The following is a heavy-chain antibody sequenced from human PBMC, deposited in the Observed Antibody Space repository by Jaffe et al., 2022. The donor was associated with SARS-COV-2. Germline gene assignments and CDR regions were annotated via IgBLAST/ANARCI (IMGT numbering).Heavy chain of an antibody. V-gene: IGHV3-23*01. J-gene: IGHJ4*02. CDR3: AKGSLFSASLFGVVSIQDY. D-gene: IGHD3-3*02. CDR2: ISGSGGST. CDR1: GFTFSSYA. Sequence: EVQLLESGGGLVQPGGSLRLSCAASGFTFSSYAMSWVRQAPGKGLEWVSAISGSGGSTYYADSVKGRFTISRDNSKNTLYLQMNSLRAEDTAVYYCAKGSLFSASLFGVVSIQDYWGQGTLVTVSS.